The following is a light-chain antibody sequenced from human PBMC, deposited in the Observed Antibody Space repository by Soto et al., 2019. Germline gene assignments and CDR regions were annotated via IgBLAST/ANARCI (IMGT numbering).Light chain of an antibody. V-gene: IGLV2-14*01. CDR3: CSYTSSSTLYV. CDR2: DVS. Sequence: QSALTQPASVSGSPGQSITLSCTGTSSDVGGYNYVSWYQQHPGKAPKLMIYDVSNRPSGVSNRFSGSKSGNTASLTISGLQAEDEADYYCCSYTSSSTLYVFGTGTKLTVL. CDR1: SSDVGGYNY. J-gene: IGLJ1*01.